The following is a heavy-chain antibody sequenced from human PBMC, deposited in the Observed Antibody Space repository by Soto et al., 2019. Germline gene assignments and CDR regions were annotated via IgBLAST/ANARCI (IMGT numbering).Heavy chain of an antibody. V-gene: IGHV4-61*01. J-gene: IGHJ5*02. CDR2: IYYSGST. Sequence: SETLSLTCTVSGGSVSSGSYYWSWIRQPPGKGLEWIGYIYYSGSTNYNPSLKSRVTISVDTSKNQFSLKLSSATAADTAVYYCVRARIVGATSWFDPWGQGTLVTVS. CDR3: VRARIVGATSWFDP. CDR1: GGSVSSGSYY. D-gene: IGHD1-26*01.